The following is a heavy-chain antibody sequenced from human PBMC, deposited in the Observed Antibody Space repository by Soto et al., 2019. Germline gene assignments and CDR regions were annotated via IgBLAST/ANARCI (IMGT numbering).Heavy chain of an antibody. V-gene: IGHV1-69*01. D-gene: IGHD5-12*01. CDR3: ARARDGYALYFDY. J-gene: IGHJ4*02. Sequence: GTSVKVSCRASGGTFSSYAISWVRQAPGQGLEWMGGIIPIFGTANYAQKFQGRVTITADESTSTAYMELSSLRSEDTAVYYCARARDGYALYFDYWGQGTLVTVSS. CDR2: IIPIFGTA. CDR1: GGTFSSYA.